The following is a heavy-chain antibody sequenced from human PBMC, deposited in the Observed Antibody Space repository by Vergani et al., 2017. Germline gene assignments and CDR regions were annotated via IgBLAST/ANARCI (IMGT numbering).Heavy chain of an antibody. V-gene: IGHV1-69*11. Sequence: QVQLVQSGAAVKKPGASVKVSCKASGYTFTSYGISWVRQAPGQGLEWMGRIIPILGTANYAQKFQGRVTITADESTSTAYMELSSLRSEDTAVYYCARPLGIRDGLDYWGQGTLVTVSS. D-gene: IGHD1-26*01. CDR3: ARPLGIRDGLDY. J-gene: IGHJ4*02. CDR2: IIPILGTA. CDR1: GYTFTSYG.